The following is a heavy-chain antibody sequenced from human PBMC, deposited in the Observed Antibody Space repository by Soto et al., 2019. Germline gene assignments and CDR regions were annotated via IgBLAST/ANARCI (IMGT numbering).Heavy chain of an antibody. Sequence: EVQLVESGGGLVQPGGSLRLSCAASGFTSSSNYMNWVRQAPGKGLEWVSVIYSGGTTYYADSVKGRFTISRDNSKNTLYLQMNSLRAEDTAVYYCARNGDSSDYRGWFDPWGQGTLVTVSS. D-gene: IGHD3-22*01. V-gene: IGHV3-66*01. J-gene: IGHJ5*02. CDR3: ARNGDSSDYRGWFDP. CDR2: IYSGGTT. CDR1: GFTSSSNY.